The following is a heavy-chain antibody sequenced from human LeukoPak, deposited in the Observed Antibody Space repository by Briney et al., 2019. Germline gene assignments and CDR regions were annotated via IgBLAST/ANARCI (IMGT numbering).Heavy chain of an antibody. Sequence: ETLSLTCTVSGGSISSYYWSWVRQAPGKGLEWVSSITTSSVYIYYADSVKGRFTISRDNTKNSLYLQMNSLRAEDTAVYYCARMGLEELLIDYFDYWGQGALVTVSS. CDR3: ARMGLEELLIDYFDY. J-gene: IGHJ4*02. V-gene: IGHV3-21*01. D-gene: IGHD3-10*01. CDR2: ITTSSVYI. CDR1: GGSISSYY.